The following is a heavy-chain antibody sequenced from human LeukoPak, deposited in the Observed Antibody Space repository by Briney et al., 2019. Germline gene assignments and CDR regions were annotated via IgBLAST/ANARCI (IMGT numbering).Heavy chain of an antibody. Sequence: GGSLRLSCAASGFTFSSYAMSWVRQAPGKGLEWVAVISYDGSNKYFADSVKGRFTISRDIPKNTLYLQMNSLRAEDTAVYYCARALSVSYFSLFFYWGQGTLVTVSS. V-gene: IGHV3-30*04. CDR2: ISYDGSNK. CDR3: ARALSVSYFSLFFY. CDR1: GFTFSSYA. J-gene: IGHJ4*02. D-gene: IGHD1-26*01.